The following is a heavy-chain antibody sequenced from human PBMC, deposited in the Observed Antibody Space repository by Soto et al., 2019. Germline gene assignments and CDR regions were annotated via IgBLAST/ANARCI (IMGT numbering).Heavy chain of an antibody. CDR2: VTANGGST. Sequence: GGSLRLFCAATGFTFSVYAMTWVRQAPGKGLEWVSAVTANGGSTYSADSVKGRFTISRDNSKNTLFLQMNSLRAEDTAVYYCASLGVGDWANYYYYYGMDVWGQGTTVTVSS. V-gene: IGHV3-23*01. J-gene: IGHJ6*02. CDR3: ASLGVGDWANYYYYYGMDV. CDR1: GFTFSVYA. D-gene: IGHD2-21*02.